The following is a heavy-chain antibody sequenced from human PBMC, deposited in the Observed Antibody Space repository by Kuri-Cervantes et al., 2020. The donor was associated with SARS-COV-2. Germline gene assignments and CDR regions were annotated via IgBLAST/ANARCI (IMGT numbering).Heavy chain of an antibody. CDR3: ASELGYCSGGSCYPVDY. Sequence: GESLKISCAASGFTFSTYGMHWVCQAPGKGLEWVAVISYDGSNKYYADSVKGRFTISRDNSKNTLYLQMNSLRAEDTAVYYCASELGYCSGGSCYPVDYWGQGTLVTVSS. J-gene: IGHJ4*02. CDR2: ISYDGSNK. V-gene: IGHV3-30*19. CDR1: GFTFSTYG. D-gene: IGHD2-15*01.